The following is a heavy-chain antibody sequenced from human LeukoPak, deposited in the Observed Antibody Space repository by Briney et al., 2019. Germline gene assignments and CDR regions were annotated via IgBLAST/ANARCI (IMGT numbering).Heavy chain of an antibody. CDR3: ARPSLNTGSYFDY. CDR2: IRYDGINK. D-gene: IGHD1-26*01. V-gene: IGHV3-30*02. CDR1: GLTFSTYG. J-gene: IGHJ4*02. Sequence: GGSLRLSCAASGLTFSTYGMHWVRQAPGKGLEWVAFIRYDGINKYYADSVKGLLTISRDNSKNTLYLQMDSLRAEDTAVYYCARPSLNTGSYFDYWGQGILVSVSS.